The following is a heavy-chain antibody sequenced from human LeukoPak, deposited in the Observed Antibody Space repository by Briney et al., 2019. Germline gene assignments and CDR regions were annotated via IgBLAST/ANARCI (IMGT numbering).Heavy chain of an antibody. CDR3: ARKSVAGLDY. V-gene: IGHV3-13*01. Sequence: GGSLRLSCAASGFTFSTYDMHWVRQGTGKGLQWVSAIGTADDTYYPGSVKGRFTISRENAKNSLYLQMNSLRAGDSAVYYCARKSVAGLDYWGQGTLVTVPS. CDR2: IGTADDT. D-gene: IGHD6-19*01. CDR1: GFTFSTYD. J-gene: IGHJ4*02.